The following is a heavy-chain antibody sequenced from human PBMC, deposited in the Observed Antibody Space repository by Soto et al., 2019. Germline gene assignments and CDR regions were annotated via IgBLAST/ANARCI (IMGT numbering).Heavy chain of an antibody. V-gene: IGHV3-23*01. CDR3: AKGQSKSRLRYFDWYHGSLNIFDY. CDR2: ISGSGGST. CDR1: GFTFSNYA. D-gene: IGHD3-9*01. Sequence: GGSLSLSCAASGFTFSNYAMNWVRQAPGKGLEWVSTISGSGGSTYYADSVKGRFTISRDNSKNTLYLQMNSLRAEDTAVYYCAKGQSKSRLRYFDWYHGSLNIFDYWGQGTLVTVSS. J-gene: IGHJ4*02.